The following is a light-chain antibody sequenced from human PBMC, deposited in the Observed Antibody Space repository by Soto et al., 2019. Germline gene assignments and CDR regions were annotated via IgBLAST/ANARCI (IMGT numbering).Light chain of an antibody. J-gene: IGLJ1*01. CDR3: SSYTYSTTHV. V-gene: IGLV2-14*01. CDR1: SSDVGGYNY. Sequence: QSALTQPASVSGSPGQSITISCTGTSSDVGGYNYVSWYQQHPGKAPKLMIYKVNNRPSGISNRFSGSKSGNTASLTISGLQAEDATDFYCSSYTYSTTHVFGTGTKLTVL. CDR2: KVN.